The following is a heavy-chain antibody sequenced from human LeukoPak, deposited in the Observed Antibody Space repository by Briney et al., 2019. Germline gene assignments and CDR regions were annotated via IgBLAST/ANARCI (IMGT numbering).Heavy chain of an antibody. J-gene: IGHJ4*02. Sequence: ASVKVSCKASGYTFTSYGISWVRQAPGQGLEWMGWISAYNGNTNYAQKLQGRVTMTTDTSTSTAYMELRSLRSDDTAMYYCAKTLRRYSPDYWGQGTLVTVSS. CDR1: GYTFTSYG. D-gene: IGHD5-18*01. CDR3: AKTLRRYSPDY. CDR2: ISAYNGNT. V-gene: IGHV1-18*01.